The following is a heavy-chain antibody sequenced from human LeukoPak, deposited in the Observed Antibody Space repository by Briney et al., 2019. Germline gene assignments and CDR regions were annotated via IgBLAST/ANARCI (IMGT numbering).Heavy chain of an antibody. CDR1: GGSFSGYY. CDR3: ARRPRNSGSYDGPSGLDY. D-gene: IGHD1-26*01. J-gene: IGHJ4*02. Sequence: SETLSLTCAVYGGSFSGYYWSWIRQSPGKGLEWIGEINHGGSTKYNPSLMSRVTISVDTSKNQFSLKLTSVTAADTAMFYCARRPRNSGSYDGPSGLDYWGQGTLVTVSS. CDR2: INHGGST. V-gene: IGHV4-34*01.